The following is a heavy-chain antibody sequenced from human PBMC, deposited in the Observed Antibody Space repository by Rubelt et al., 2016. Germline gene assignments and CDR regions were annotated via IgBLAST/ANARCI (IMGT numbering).Heavy chain of an antibody. CDR1: GDPMSRYY. V-gene: IGHV4-4*07. J-gene: IGHJ1*01. CDR3: ARDFGVRLPGFQH. D-gene: IGHD3-10*01. CDR2: IYAGGST. Sequence: QESGPRLVKPSETLSLTCVVSGDPMSRYYWNWFRRSAGKGLEWIGRIYAGGSTQYNPSLRSRVTISLDTSKNQFSLKLSSVTAADTAVYYCARDFGVRLPGFQHWGQGTLVTVSS.